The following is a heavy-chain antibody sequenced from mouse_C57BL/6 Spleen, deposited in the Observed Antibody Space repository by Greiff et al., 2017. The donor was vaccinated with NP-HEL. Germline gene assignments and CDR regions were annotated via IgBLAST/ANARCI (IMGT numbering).Heavy chain of an antibody. CDR1: GYAFSSSW. V-gene: IGHV1-82*01. CDR3: ARVRVDY. Sequence: VQLQQSGPELVKPGASVKISCKASGYAFSSSWMNWVKQRPGKGLEWIGRIYPGDGDTNYNGKFKGKATLTADKSSSTAYMQLSSLTSEDSAVYFCARVRVDYWGQGTSVTVSS. CDR2: IYPGDGDT. J-gene: IGHJ4*01.